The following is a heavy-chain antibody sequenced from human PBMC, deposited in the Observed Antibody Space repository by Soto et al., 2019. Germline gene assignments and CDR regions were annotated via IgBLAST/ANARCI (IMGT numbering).Heavy chain of an antibody. Sequence: PGESLKISCKGSGCRFTSYWIGWVRQMPGKGLEWMGIIYPGDSDTRYSPSFQGQVTISADKSISTAYLQWSSLKASDTAMYYCARQRGYSGYESYYYYGMDVWGQGTTVTVSS. CDR1: GCRFTSYW. V-gene: IGHV5-51*01. J-gene: IGHJ6*02. CDR3: ARQRGYSGYESYYYYGMDV. CDR2: IYPGDSDT. D-gene: IGHD5-12*01.